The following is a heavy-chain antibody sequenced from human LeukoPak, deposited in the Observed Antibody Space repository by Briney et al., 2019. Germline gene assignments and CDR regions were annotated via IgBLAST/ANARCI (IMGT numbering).Heavy chain of an antibody. Sequence: GGSLRLSCAASGFTVSINYMSWVRQAPGKGLEWVSLIDSGGSTYYADSVKGRFTISRDYSKNTLYLQMNSLRAEDTAVYYCARVAFRSSSYISGIDYWGQGILVTVSS. CDR2: IDSGGST. CDR3: ARVAFRSSSYISGIDY. V-gene: IGHV3-53*01. D-gene: IGHD1-14*01. J-gene: IGHJ4*02. CDR1: GFTVSINY.